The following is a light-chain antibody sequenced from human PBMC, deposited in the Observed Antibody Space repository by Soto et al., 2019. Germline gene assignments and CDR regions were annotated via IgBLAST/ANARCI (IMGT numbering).Light chain of an antibody. CDR1: QAINSY. CDR3: QHLNAFPLT. V-gene: IGKV1-9*01. Sequence: IQLTQSPSSLSASVGDRVTITCWASQAINSYLAWYQQEPGKAPKLLIYGGSTLQSGVPSRFSGSGSGTDFTLTISSLQSEDFATYYCQHLNAFPLTFGGGTKVEI. J-gene: IGKJ4*01. CDR2: GGS.